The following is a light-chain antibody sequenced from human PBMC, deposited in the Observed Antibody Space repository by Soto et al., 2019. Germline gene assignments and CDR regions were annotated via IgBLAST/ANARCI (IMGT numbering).Light chain of an antibody. CDR2: EVS. Sequence: QSALTQPASVSGSPGQSITISCTGTSSDVGGYNYVSWYQQHPGKAPKLMIYEVSNRPSGVSNRFSGSKSGNTASLTISGLQAEDEADYYCCSFALRSTLIFGGGTKVTVL. V-gene: IGLV2-14*01. J-gene: IGLJ2*01. CDR1: SSDVGGYNY. CDR3: CSFALRSTLI.